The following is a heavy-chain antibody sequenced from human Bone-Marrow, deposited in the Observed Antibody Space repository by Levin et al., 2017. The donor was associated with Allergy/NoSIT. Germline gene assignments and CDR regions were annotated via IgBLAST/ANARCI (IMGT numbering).Heavy chain of an antibody. CDR1: GFSFWHYT. V-gene: IGHV3-48*02. J-gene: IGHJ4*02. CDR3: ARDPARGYYDSSGYSGDH. CDR2: ISSSGDST. Sequence: GESLKISCAASGFSFWHYTMNLVRQAPGKGLEWVSCISSSGDSTYYADSVKGRFTISRDNAKNSLYLQLNRLRDEDTALYYCARDPARGYYDSSGYSGDHWGQGTLVTVSS. D-gene: IGHD3-22*01.